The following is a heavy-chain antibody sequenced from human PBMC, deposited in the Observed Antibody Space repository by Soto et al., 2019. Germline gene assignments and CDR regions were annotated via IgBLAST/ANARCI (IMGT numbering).Heavy chain of an antibody. J-gene: IGHJ4*02. D-gene: IGHD6-6*01. CDR1: GYTFTGYY. CDR3: ARDDGAARRPFDY. V-gene: IGHV1-2*02. Sequence: RASVKVSCKASGYTFTGYYMHWVRQAPGQGLEWMGWINPNSGGTNYAQKFQGRVTMTRDTSISTAYMELSRLRSDDTAVYYCARDDGAARRPFDYWGQGTLVTVSS. CDR2: INPNSGGT.